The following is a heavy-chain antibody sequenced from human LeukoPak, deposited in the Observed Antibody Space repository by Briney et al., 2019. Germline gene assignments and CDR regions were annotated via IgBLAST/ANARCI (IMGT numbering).Heavy chain of an antibody. CDR2: TNDDAKNT. V-gene: IGHV3-23*01. CDR3: AKRVPYGSSAVYFDS. J-gene: IGHJ4*02. D-gene: IGHD6-6*01. Sequence: GGSLRLSCAASGFTFGTYGMNWVRQAPGKGLEWVSATNDDAKNTFYADSVKGRFTISRDNSKNTLYLQMSSLTVEDTAIYYCAKRVPYGSSAVYFDSWGQGTLVTVSS. CDR1: GFTFGTYG.